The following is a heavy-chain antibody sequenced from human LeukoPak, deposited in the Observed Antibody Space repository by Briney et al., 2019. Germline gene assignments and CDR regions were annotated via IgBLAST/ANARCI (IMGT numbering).Heavy chain of an antibody. CDR1: GGSISSSSYY. CDR2: IYYSGNT. J-gene: IGHJ4*02. Sequence: SETLSLTCTVSGGSISSSSYYWGWIRQPPGKGLEWIGSIYYSGNTYYNPSLKSRVTISVDTSKNQFSLKLSSVTAADTAVYYCARHGLQWVRLPFDYWGQGTLVTVSS. CDR3: ARHGLQWVRLPFDY. D-gene: IGHD3/OR15-3a*01. V-gene: IGHV4-39*01.